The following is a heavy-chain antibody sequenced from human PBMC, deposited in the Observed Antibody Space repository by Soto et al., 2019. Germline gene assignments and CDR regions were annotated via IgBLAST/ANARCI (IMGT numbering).Heavy chain of an antibody. J-gene: IGHJ4*02. CDR1: GYIFTTYY. Sequence: QVQLVQSGAEVKKPGASVKVSCKASGYIFTTYYIHWVRQAPGQGLEWMGIINPNSGSTSYAQNSQCSVTMSGDTYTSTVYMELSSLSYDDTAVYYCGRAPFARGSGWYDYWGQGTLVRVSS. CDR3: GRAPFARGSGWYDY. D-gene: IGHD6-19*01. CDR2: INPNSGST. V-gene: IGHV1-46*01.